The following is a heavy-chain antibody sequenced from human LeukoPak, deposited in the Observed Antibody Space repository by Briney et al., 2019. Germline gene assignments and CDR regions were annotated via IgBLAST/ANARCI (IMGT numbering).Heavy chain of an antibody. CDR1: GFTSSSYA. CDR2: ISNDGTNK. CDR3: ARLGIVVVP. Sequence: GGSLRLSCAASGFTSSSYAMHWVRQAPGKGLEWVAVISNDGTNKYHADSVKGRFTISRDNSKNTLYLQMNSLRAEDTAVYYCARLGIVVVPGGQGTLVTVSS. J-gene: IGHJ4*02. V-gene: IGHV3-30-3*01. D-gene: IGHD2-15*01.